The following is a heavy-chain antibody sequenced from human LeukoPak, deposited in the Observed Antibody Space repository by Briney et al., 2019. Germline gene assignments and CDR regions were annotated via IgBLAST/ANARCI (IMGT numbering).Heavy chain of an antibody. V-gene: IGHV4-34*01. Sequence: SETLSLTCAVYGGSFSGYYWSWIRQPPGKGLEWIGEINHSGSTNYNPSLKSRVTISVDTSKNQFSLKLSSVTAADTAVYYCARGRLVYAIRGGSRDFDYWGQGTLVTASS. CDR1: GGSFSGYY. D-gene: IGHD2-8*01. CDR2: INHSGST. J-gene: IGHJ4*02. CDR3: ARGRLVYAIRGGSRDFDY.